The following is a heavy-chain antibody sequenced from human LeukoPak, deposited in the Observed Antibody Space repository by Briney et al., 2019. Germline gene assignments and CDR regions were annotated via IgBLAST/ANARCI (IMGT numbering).Heavy chain of an antibody. CDR3: AKDVLGASFYYFDY. CDR2: ISWNSGTI. J-gene: IGHJ4*02. D-gene: IGHD1-26*01. Sequence: TGGSLRLSCAASGFTFDDYAMHWVRQAPGKGLEWVSSISWNSGTIGYADSVKGRFTISRDNAKNSLYLQMNSLRAEDTALYYCAKDVLGASFYYFDYWGQGTLVTVPS. CDR1: GFTFDDYA. V-gene: IGHV3-9*01.